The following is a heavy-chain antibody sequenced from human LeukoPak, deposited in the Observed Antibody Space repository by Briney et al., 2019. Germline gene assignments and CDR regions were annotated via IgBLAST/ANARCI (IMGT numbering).Heavy chain of an antibody. D-gene: IGHD3-10*01. Sequence: QTGGSLRLSCAASGFTVSSNYMNWVRQAPGKGLEWVSVIYSGGSTYYANSVKGRFTISRDNSKNTLYLQMSSLRAEDTAVYYCARGGGKYGSGSYYNPFEYWGQGTLVTVSS. V-gene: IGHV3-53*01. CDR3: ARGGGKYGSGSYYNPFEY. J-gene: IGHJ4*02. CDR2: IYSGGST. CDR1: GFTVSSNY.